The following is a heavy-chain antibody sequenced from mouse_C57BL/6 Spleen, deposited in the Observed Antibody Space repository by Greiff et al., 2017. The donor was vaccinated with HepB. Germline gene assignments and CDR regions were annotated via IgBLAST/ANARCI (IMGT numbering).Heavy chain of an antibody. CDR2: IDPNSGGT. Sequence: QVQLKQPGAELVKPGASVKLSCKASGYTFTSYWMHWVKQRPGRGLEWIGRIDPNSGGTKYNEKFKSKATLTVDKPSSTAYMQLSSLTSEDSAVYYCARSAIYDGYYFYAMDYWGQGTSVTVSS. D-gene: IGHD2-3*01. J-gene: IGHJ4*01. CDR1: GYTFTSYW. CDR3: ARSAIYDGYYFYAMDY. V-gene: IGHV1-72*01.